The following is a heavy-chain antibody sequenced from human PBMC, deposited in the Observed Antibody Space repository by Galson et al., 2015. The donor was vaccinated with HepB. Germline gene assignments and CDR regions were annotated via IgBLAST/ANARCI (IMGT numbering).Heavy chain of an antibody. J-gene: IGHJ4*02. V-gene: IGHV3-23*01. CDR2: ISGSGQSS. CDR3: AKVHSGDLYYFDS. D-gene: IGHD2-21*02. CDR1: GFTFSSYA. Sequence: SLRLSCAASGFTFSSYAMNWVRQTPGKGLEWLSGISGSGQSSFYADSVKGRFTISRDNSKNTLYLQMNSLRAADTAIFYCAKVHSGDLYYFDSWGQGTLVTVSS.